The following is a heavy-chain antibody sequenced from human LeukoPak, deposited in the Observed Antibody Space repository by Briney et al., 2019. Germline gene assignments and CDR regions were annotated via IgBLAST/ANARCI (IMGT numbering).Heavy chain of an antibody. V-gene: IGHV3-53*01. J-gene: IGHJ4*02. CDR1: GFTNSSNY. Sequence: PGGSLRLSCEASGFTNSSNYMGWVRQVPGKGLEWVSVIYSSAATYYADSVKGRFTISRDNAKNSLYLQMNSLRAEDTAVYYCANHLACGSTSCPPFDYWGQGTLVTVFS. D-gene: IGHD2-2*01. CDR3: ANHLACGSTSCPPFDY. CDR2: IYSSAAT.